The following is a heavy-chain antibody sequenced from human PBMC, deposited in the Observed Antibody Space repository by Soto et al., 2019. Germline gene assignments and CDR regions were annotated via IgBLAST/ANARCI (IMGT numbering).Heavy chain of an antibody. J-gene: IGHJ5*02. Sequence: GGSLRLSCAASGFTFSSYGMHWVRQAPGKGLEWVAVIWYDGSNKYYADSVKGRFTISRDNSKNTLYLQMNSLRAEDTAVYYCAREAYDFWSGERRNWFDPWGQGTLVTVSS. V-gene: IGHV3-33*01. D-gene: IGHD3-3*01. CDR1: GFTFSSYG. CDR2: IWYDGSNK. CDR3: AREAYDFWSGERRNWFDP.